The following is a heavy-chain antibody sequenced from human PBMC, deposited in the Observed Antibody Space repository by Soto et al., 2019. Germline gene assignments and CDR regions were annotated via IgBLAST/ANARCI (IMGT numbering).Heavy chain of an antibody. D-gene: IGHD3-10*01. CDR3: ARVSTSASGSYYTLGY. V-gene: IGHV4-59*11. CDR1: GDSISSHY. Sequence: SETLSLTCTVSGDSISSHYWSWIRQPPGKGLEWIGFGSTKYNPSLKSRIRISVDTSKNQLSLNLTSATAADTAVYYCARVSTSASGSYYTLGYWGQGTLVTVSS. J-gene: IGHJ4*02. CDR2: GST.